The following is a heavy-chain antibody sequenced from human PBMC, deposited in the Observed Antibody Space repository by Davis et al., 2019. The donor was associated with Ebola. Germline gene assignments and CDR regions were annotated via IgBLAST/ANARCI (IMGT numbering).Heavy chain of an antibody. CDR3: ASSDTAMDPYYYYGMDV. V-gene: IGHV1-24*01. Sequence: AASVKVSCKVSGYTLTELSMHWVRQAPGKGLEWMGGFDPEDGETIYAQKFQGRVTITADESTSTAYMELSSLRSEDTAVYYCASSDTAMDPYYYYGMDVWGKGTTVTVSS. D-gene: IGHD5-18*01. CDR2: FDPEDGET. CDR1: GYTLTELS. J-gene: IGHJ6*04.